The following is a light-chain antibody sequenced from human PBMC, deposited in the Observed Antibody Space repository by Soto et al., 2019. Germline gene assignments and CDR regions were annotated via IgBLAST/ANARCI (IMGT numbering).Light chain of an antibody. CDR2: GNN. V-gene: IGLV1-40*01. J-gene: IGLJ1*01. Sequence: QSVLTQPPSVSGAPGQRVTIPCTGGSSNIGAGYDVHWYQQIPGTAPRLLVYGNNNRPSGVPDRFSGSQSGASASLAIAGLQAEDEADYYCSSYTTSNTRQIVFGTGTKLTVL. CDR3: SSYTTSNTRQIV. CDR1: SSNIGAGYD.